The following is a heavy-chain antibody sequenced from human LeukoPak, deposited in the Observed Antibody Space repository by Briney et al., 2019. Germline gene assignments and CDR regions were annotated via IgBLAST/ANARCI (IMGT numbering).Heavy chain of an antibody. D-gene: IGHD3-10*01. CDR3: ARDRSRRIDP. Sequence: SETLSLTCTVSGCSISSGDYYWSWIRQPPGKGLEWIGYIYYSGSTYYNPSLKSRVTISVDTSKNQFSLKLSSVTAADTAVYYCARDRSRRIDPWGQGTLVTVSS. CDR2: IYYSGST. V-gene: IGHV4-30-4*01. J-gene: IGHJ5*02. CDR1: GCSISSGDYY.